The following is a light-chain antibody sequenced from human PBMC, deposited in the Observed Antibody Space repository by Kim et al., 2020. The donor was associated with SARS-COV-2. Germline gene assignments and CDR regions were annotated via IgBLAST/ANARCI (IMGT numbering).Light chain of an antibody. CDR3: ETWDNKIHV. J-gene: IGLJ1*01. CDR2: LEGSGNY. Sequence: QPVLTQSSSASASLGSSVKLTCTLSSGHIGYIIAWHQQQPGKAPRYLMKLEGSGNYNKGSGVPDRFSGSSSGADRYPTISNLQSEDEADYYCETWDNKIHVFGTGTKVTVL. CDR1: SGHIGYI. V-gene: IGLV4-60*03.